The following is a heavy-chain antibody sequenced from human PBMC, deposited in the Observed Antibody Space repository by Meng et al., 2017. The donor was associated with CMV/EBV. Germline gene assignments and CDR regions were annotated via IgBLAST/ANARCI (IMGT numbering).Heavy chain of an antibody. CDR1: GFTVSSNY. V-gene: IGHV3-66*01. CDR2: IYSGGST. J-gene: IGHJ4*02. CDR3: AREGDGYDKAPY. Sequence: GRLGGSGGGLGPPGGSLRLALAAPGFTVSSNYMSWVRQAPGKGLEWVSVIYSGGSTYYADSVKGRFTISRDNSKNTLYLQMNSLRAEDTAVYYCAREGDGYDKAPYWGQGTLVTVSS. D-gene: IGHD5-24*01.